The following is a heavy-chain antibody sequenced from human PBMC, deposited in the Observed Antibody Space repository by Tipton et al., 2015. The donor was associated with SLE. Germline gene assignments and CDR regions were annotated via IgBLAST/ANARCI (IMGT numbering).Heavy chain of an antibody. V-gene: IGHV4-34*01. CDR2: INHSGST. Sequence: TLSLTCAVYGGSFSGYYWSWIRQPPGKGLEWIGEINHSGSTNYNPSLKSRVTISVDTSKNQFSLKLSSVTAADTAVYYCASDPYGGRGVSWGMGARVTASS. CDR3: ASDPYGGRGVS. D-gene: IGHD3-10*01. J-gene: IGHJ4*02. CDR1: GGSFSGYY.